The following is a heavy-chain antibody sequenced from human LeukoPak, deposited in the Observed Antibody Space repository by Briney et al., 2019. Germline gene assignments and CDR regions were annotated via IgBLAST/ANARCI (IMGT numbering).Heavy chain of an antibody. V-gene: IGHV3-21*01. CDR2: ISSSSSYI. D-gene: IGHD5-24*01. CDR3: ARGQHNYLRAPPED. Sequence: GGSLRLSCAASGFTFSSYSMNWVRQAPGKGLEWVSSISSSSSYIYYADSVKGRFTISRDNAKNSLYLQTNSLRAEDTAVYYCARGQHNYLRAPPEDWGQGTLVTVSS. CDR1: GFTFSSYS. J-gene: IGHJ4*02.